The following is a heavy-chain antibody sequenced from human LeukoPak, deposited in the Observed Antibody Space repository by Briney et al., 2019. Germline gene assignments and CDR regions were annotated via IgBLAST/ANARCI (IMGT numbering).Heavy chain of an antibody. V-gene: IGHV1-18*01. Sequence: ASVKVSCKASGYTFTSYGISWVRQAPGQGLEWMGWISAYNGNTNYAQKFQGRVTMTRDTSTSTVYMELSSLRSEDTAVYYCARDLRDYVGDYWGQGTLVTVSS. CDR1: GYTFTSYG. J-gene: IGHJ4*02. CDR2: ISAYNGNT. D-gene: IGHD4-17*01. CDR3: ARDLRDYVGDY.